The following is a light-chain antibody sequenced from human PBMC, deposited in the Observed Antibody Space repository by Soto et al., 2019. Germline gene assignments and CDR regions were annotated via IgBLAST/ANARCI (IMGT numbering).Light chain of an antibody. CDR3: CSYAGSSTHVV. Sequence: QSALTQPASVSGSPGQSITISCTGTSSDVGSYNLVSWYQQHPGKAPKLMIYEGSKRPSVVSNRFSGSKSGNTASLTISGLQAEDEADYYCCSYAGSSTHVVFGGGTKLTVL. CDR1: SSDVGSYNL. J-gene: IGLJ2*01. V-gene: IGLV2-23*01. CDR2: EGS.